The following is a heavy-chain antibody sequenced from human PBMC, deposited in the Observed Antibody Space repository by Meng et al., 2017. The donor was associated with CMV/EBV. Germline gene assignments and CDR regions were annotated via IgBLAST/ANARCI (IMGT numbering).Heavy chain of an antibody. J-gene: IGHJ4*02. CDR1: GGSISSYY. Sequence: HVQLQESGPGRLKPSETLFLTCTGSGGSISSYYWSWIRQPAGKGLEWIGRIYTSGSTNYNPSLKSRVTMSVDTSKNQFSLKLSSVTAADTAVYYCARGGLYYYDSSGHFDYWGQGTLVTVSS. CDR2: IYTSGST. CDR3: ARGGLYYYDSSGHFDY. V-gene: IGHV4-4*07. D-gene: IGHD3-22*01.